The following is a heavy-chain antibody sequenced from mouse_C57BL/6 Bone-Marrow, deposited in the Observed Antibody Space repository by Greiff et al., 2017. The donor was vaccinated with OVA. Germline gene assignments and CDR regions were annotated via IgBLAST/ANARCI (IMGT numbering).Heavy chain of an antibody. CDR1: GFTFSDYY. J-gene: IGHJ4*01. V-gene: IGHV5-12*01. D-gene: IGHD2-3*01. CDR3: ARHPDEDYAMDY. Sequence: EVKLMESGGGLVQPGGSLKLSCAASGFTFSDYYMYWVRQTPEKRLEWVAYISNGGGSTYYPDTVKGRFTISRDNAKNTLYLQMSRLKSEDTAMYYCARHPDEDYAMDYWGQGTSVTVSA. CDR2: ISNGGGST.